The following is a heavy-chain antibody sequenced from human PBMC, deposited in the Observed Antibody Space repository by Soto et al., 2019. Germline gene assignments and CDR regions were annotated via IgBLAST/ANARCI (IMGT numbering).Heavy chain of an antibody. J-gene: IGHJ5*02. CDR2: IWYDGSNK. CDR3: ARVHTAAAGTYVSWFDP. D-gene: IGHD6-13*01. CDR1: GFTFSSYG. V-gene: IGHV3-33*01. Sequence: PGGSLRLSCAASGFTFSSYGMHWVRQAPGKGLEWVAVIWYDGSNKYYADSVKGRFTISRDNSKNTLYLQMNSLRAEDTAVYYCARVHTAAAGTYVSWFDPWGQGTLVTVSS.